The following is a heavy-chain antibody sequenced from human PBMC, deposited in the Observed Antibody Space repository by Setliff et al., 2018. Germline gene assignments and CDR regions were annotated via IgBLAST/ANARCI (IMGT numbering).Heavy chain of an antibody. CDR2: MNPNSGNT. CDR1: GYTFTSYD. CDR3: ARDRRRYGSGWSLFDY. D-gene: IGHD6-19*01. J-gene: IGHJ4*02. V-gene: IGHV1-8*02. Sequence: ASVKVSCKASGYTFTSYDINWVRQATGQGLEWMGWMNPNSGNTGYAQKFQGRVTMTRNTSISTAYMELSSLRSEDTAVYYCARDRRRYGSGWSLFDYWGQGTLVTVSS.